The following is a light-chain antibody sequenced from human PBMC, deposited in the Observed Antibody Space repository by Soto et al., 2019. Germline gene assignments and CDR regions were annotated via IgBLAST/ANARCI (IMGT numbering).Light chain of an antibody. CDR3: GSYSSISTLV. CDR1: NSDVGGYNY. Sequence: QSVLTQPASVSGSPGQSITISCTGTNSDVGGYNYVSWYQQHPGKAPKLMIYDVSNRPSGVSNRFSGSKSGNTASLTISGLQAEDEADFYCGSYSSISTLVFGGGTKLTVL. J-gene: IGLJ3*02. V-gene: IGLV2-14*01. CDR2: DVS.